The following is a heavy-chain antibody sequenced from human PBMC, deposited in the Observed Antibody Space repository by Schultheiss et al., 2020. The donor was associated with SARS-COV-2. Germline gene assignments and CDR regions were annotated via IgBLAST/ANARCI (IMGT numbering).Heavy chain of an antibody. CDR3: ASLSIVGADFDY. D-gene: IGHD1-26*01. CDR1: GGSISSYY. V-gene: IGHV4-59*01. CDR2: IYYSGST. Sequence: GSLRLSCTVSGGSISSYYWSWIRQPPGKGLEWIGYIYYSGSTNYNPSLKSRVTISVDTSKNQFSLKLSSVTAADTAVYYCASLSIVGADFDYWGQGTLVTVSS. J-gene: IGHJ4*02.